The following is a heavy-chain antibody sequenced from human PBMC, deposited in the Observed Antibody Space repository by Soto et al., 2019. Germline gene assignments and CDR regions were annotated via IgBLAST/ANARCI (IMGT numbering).Heavy chain of an antibody. Sequence: QVRLVESGGGVVQPGTSLRLSCAASGFTFSSYGMHWVRQAPGKGLEWVATTSYDGSNTYYADSVKGRFTISRDNSKNTLYLQMNCLRNEDTAMYYCAKGVHLLLVGLTNNWFDPWGEGTLVTVSS. CDR3: AKGVHLLLVGLTNNWFDP. CDR2: TSYDGSNT. V-gene: IGHV3-30*18. CDR1: GFTFSSYG. J-gene: IGHJ5*02. D-gene: IGHD1-26*01.